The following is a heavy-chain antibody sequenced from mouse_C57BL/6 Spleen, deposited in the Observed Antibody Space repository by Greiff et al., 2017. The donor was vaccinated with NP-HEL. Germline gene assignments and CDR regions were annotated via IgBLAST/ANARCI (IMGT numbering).Heavy chain of an antibody. CDR1: GFTFSDYY. V-gene: IGHV5-12*01. D-gene: IGHD2-4*01. CDR2: ISNGGGST. J-gene: IGHJ4*01. CDR3: ARQKWDEYDATPYYAMDY. Sequence: DVMLVESGGGLVQPGGSLKLSCAASGFTFSDYYMYWVRQTPEKRLEWVAYISNGGGSTYYPDTVKGRFTISRDNAKNTLYKQMSRMTSEDTAMYYCARQKWDEYDATPYYAMDYWGQGTAVTGSS.